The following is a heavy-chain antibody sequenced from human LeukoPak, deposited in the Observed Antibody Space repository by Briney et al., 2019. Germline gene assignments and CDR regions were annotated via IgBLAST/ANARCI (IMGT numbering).Heavy chain of an antibody. Sequence: PSETLSLTCTVSGGSIGSYYWSWIRQPAGKGLEWIGRIYTSGSTNYNPSLKSRVTMTVDTSKNQFSLKLSSVTAAVTAVYYCARTILIAVAGNLYDAFDIWGQGTMVTVSS. CDR1: GGSIGSYY. J-gene: IGHJ3*02. D-gene: IGHD6-19*01. CDR3: ARTILIAVAGNLYDAFDI. CDR2: IYTSGST. V-gene: IGHV4-4*07.